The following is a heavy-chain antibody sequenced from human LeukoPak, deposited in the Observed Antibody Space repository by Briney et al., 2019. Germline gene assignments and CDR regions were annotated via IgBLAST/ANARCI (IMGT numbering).Heavy chain of an antibody. Sequence: GGSLRLSCAASGSTFRNYVIHWVRQAPGKGLEWVAVTSSDLNVKLYADSVKGRFTISRDNSRSTLYLQMNSLRPEDTAIYYCAREGYYGSGSPPSLYFDYWGQGTLVTVSS. CDR1: GSTFRNYV. J-gene: IGHJ4*02. D-gene: IGHD3-10*01. CDR3: AREGYYGSGSPPSLYFDY. CDR2: TSSDLNVK. V-gene: IGHV3-30-3*01.